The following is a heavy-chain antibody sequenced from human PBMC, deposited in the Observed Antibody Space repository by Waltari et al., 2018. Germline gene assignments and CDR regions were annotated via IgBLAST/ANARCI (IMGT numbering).Heavy chain of an antibody. J-gene: IGHJ4*02. V-gene: IGHV3-7*03. CDR2: MNEDGSEE. CDR3: VRDDSSGHYYFDY. CDR1: GFPFTTYW. D-gene: IGHD3-22*01. Sequence: EVQLVESGGDLVQPGGSLRLSCAASGFPFTTYWRGWVRQGPGEGLGRVANMNEDGSEEYYVDSVKGRFTISRDNAKNSLYLQMNSLRAEDTAVYYCVRDDSSGHYYFDYWGQGTLVTVSS.